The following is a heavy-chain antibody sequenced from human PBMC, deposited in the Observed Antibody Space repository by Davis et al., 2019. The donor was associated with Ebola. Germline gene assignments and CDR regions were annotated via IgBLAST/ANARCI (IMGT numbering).Heavy chain of an antibody. CDR2: ITGSGSLT. V-gene: IGHV3-23*01. CDR3: ARGGRGYSYGYGAFDI. CDR1: GFTFSSYA. J-gene: IGHJ3*02. Sequence: GESLKISCAASGFTFSSYAMSWVRQTQGKGLEWVSAITGSGSLTGYADSVKGRFTISRDNAKNSLYLQMNSLRAEDTAVYYCARGGRGYSYGYGAFDIWGQGTMVTVSS. D-gene: IGHD5-18*01.